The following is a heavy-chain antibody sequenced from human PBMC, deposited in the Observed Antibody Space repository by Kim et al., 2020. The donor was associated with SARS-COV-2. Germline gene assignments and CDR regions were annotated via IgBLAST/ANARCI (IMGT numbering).Heavy chain of an antibody. J-gene: IGHJ4*02. D-gene: IGHD3-3*01. V-gene: IGHV3-74*03. Sequence: YADAVKGRFTISRDNAQNTVYLQMYSLRAEDTAVYYGARERVDFGVVILAYWGQGTPITVSA. CDR3: ARERVDFGVVILAY.